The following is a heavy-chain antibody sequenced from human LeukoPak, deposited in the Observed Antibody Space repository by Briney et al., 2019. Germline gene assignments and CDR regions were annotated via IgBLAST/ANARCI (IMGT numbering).Heavy chain of an antibody. V-gene: IGHV3-74*01. CDR3: ARALDGSGSRSFDY. J-gene: IGHJ4*02. Sequence: GGSLRLSCAASGFTFSSYWMHWVRQAPGKGLVWVSRIYSNGSSTNYADSVKGRFSISRDNSKNTLYLQMNSLRAEDTAVYYCARALDGSGSRSFDYWGQGTLVTVSS. CDR2: IYSNGSST. D-gene: IGHD3-10*01. CDR1: GFTFSSYW.